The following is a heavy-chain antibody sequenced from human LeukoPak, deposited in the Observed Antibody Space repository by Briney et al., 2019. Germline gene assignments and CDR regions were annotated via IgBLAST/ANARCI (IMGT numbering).Heavy chain of an antibody. CDR3: AVTATYSSGTAYY. J-gene: IGHJ4*02. Sequence: SETLSLTCTVSGGSISSSSYYWGWIRQPPGKGLEWIGSIYYSGSTYYNPSLKSRVTISVDTSKNQFSLKLSSVTAADTAVYYCAVTATYSSGTAYYWGQGTLVTVSS. CDR1: GGSISSSSYY. V-gene: IGHV4-39*07. CDR2: IYYSGST. D-gene: IGHD6-25*01.